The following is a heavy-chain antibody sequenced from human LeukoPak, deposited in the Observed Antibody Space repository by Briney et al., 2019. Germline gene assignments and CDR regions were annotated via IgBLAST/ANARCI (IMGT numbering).Heavy chain of an antibody. D-gene: IGHD4-11*01. CDR2: IFYSGSI. V-gene: IGHV4-4*02. CDR3: AKTHSHFPPYFDY. CDR1: GGSISTYNW. Sequence: SETLSLTCAVFGGSISTYNWWSWVRQPPGKGPEWIGEIFYSGSINYNPSLKSRVTLSLDKSKNQFSLQLSSVTAADTAMYYCAKTHSHFPPYFDYWGQGTLVIVSS. J-gene: IGHJ4*02.